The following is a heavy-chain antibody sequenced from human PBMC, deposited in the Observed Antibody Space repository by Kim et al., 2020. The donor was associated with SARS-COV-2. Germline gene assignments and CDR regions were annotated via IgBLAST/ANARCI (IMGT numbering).Heavy chain of an antibody. CDR3: ARRGDFWSGYYSYYYGMDV. Sequence: GGSLRLSCAASGFTFSSYGMHWVRQAPGKGLEWVAVIWYDGSNKYYADSVKGRFTISRDNSKNTLYLQMNSLRAEDTAVYYCARRGDFWSGYYSYYYGMDVWGQGTTVTVSS. V-gene: IGHV3-33*01. CDR1: GFTFSSYG. CDR2: IWYDGSNK. D-gene: IGHD3-3*01. J-gene: IGHJ6*02.